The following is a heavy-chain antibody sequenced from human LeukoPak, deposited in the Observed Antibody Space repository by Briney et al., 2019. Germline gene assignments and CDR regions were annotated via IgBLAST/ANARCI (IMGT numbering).Heavy chain of an antibody. D-gene: IGHD2-15*01. J-gene: IGHJ4*02. CDR1: GGSISSDDYY. CDR3: ALTEVVAATPYY. Sequence: SQTLSLTCTVSGGSISSDDYYWSWIRQPPGKGLEWIGYIYYSGSTYYNPSLKSRVTISVDTSKNQFSLKLSSVTAADTAVYYCALTEVVAATPYYWGQGTLVTVSS. V-gene: IGHV4-30-4*08. CDR2: IYYSGST.